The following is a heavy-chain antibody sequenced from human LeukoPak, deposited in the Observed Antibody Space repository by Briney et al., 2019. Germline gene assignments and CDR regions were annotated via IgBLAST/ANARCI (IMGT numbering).Heavy chain of an antibody. CDR3: ARHYYDSSGHFPTDY. V-gene: IGHV4-59*08. D-gene: IGHD3-22*01. Sequence: SETLSLTCTVSGGSISSYYWSWIRQPPGKGLEWIGYIYSSGSTDYNPSLRSRVTISVDTSKNQFSLKLSSVTAADTAVYYCARHYYDSSGHFPTDYWGQGTRVTVSS. CDR2: IYSSGST. J-gene: IGHJ4*02. CDR1: GGSISSYY.